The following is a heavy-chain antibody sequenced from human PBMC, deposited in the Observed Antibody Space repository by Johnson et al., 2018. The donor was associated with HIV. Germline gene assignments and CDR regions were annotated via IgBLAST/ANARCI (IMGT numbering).Heavy chain of an antibody. CDR1: GFPFSTYS. D-gene: IGHD2-15*01. CDR2: ISYDGGNR. Sequence: QVQLVESGGGVVQPGRSLRLSCAASGFPFSTYSMHWVRQAPGKGLEWVTVISYDGGNRYYADSVKGRFTISRDNSKNTLYLQMNSLRPEDTAVYFCGKEDCSVVLCSDDAFHIWGQGTMVTLSS. V-gene: IGHV3-30*04. J-gene: IGHJ3*02. CDR3: GKEDCSVVLCSDDAFHI.